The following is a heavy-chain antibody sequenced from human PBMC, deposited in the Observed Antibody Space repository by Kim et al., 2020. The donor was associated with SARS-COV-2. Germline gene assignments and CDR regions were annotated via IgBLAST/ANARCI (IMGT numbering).Heavy chain of an antibody. J-gene: IGHJ4*02. Sequence: YADSVKSRFTISRDNARDSLYLQMDSLRAEDTAVYYCTRDLSTGLPGGFDYWGPGTLVTVSS. D-gene: IGHD1-1*01. V-gene: IGHV3-21*01. CDR3: TRDLSTGLPGGFDY.